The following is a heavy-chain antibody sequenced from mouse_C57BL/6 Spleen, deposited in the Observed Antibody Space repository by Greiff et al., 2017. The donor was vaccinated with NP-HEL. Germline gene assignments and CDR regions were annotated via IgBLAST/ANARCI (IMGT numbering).Heavy chain of an antibody. CDR1: GYTFTDHT. CDR3: AKGRDYDEMDY. J-gene: IGHJ4*01. D-gene: IGHD2-4*01. CDR2: IYPRDGST. Sequence: VKLQESDAELVKPGASVKISCKVSGYTFTDHTIHWMKQRPEQGLEWIGYIYPRDGSTKYNEKFKGKATLTADKSSSTAYMQLNSLTSEDSAVYFCAKGRDYDEMDYWGQGTSVTVSS. V-gene: IGHV1-78*01.